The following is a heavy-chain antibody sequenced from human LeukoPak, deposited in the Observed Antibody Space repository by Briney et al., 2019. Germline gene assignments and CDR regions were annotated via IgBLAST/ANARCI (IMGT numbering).Heavy chain of an antibody. J-gene: IGHJ3*02. CDR3: ARDDRGRGGAFDI. CDR1: GFTFRSHS. CDR2: IKQDGSEK. V-gene: IGHV3-7*01. Sequence: GGSLRLSCEASGFTFRSHSRSWVRQAPGKGLEWVANIKQDGSEKYYVDSVKGRFTISRDNAKNSLYLQMYSLRAEDTAVYYCARDDRGRGGAFDIWGQGTMVTVSS.